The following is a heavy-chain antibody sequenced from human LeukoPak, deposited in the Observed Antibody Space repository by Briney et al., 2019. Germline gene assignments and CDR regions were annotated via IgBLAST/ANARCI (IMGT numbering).Heavy chain of an antibody. D-gene: IGHD6-13*01. V-gene: IGHV1-8*03. CDR2: MNPYRGNT. Sequence: GASVKVSCKASGYTFINYDINWVRQATGQGLEWMGWMNPYRGNTGYAQKFQGRVTITRNTSISTAYMELSSLRSEDTAVYYCARTAAHIPSYYYYMDVWGKGTTAIVSS. CDR1: GYTFINYD. J-gene: IGHJ6*03. CDR3: ARTAAHIPSYYYYMDV.